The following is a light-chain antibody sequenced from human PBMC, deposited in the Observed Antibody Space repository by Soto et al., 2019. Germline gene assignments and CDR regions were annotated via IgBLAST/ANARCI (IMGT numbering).Light chain of an antibody. Sequence: QTVLTEPASVSGSPGRSITISCTGTISDIGHYDYVSWYQQHPGKAPKLMIYHVTYRPSGVSNRYSGSKSGNSASLTISGLQADDEADYYCCSLTTSNTYVFGSRTKVTV. J-gene: IGLJ1*01. CDR2: HVT. CDR3: CSLTTSNTYV. V-gene: IGLV2-14*03. CDR1: ISDIGHYDY.